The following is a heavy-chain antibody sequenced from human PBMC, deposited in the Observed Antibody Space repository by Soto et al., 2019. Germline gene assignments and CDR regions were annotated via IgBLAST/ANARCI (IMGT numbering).Heavy chain of an antibody. CDR2: ISYDGSNK. J-gene: IGHJ4*02. D-gene: IGHD3-22*01. CDR1: GFTFSSYG. Sequence: QVQLVESGGGVVQPGRSLRLSCAAPGFTFSSYGMHWVRQAPGKGLEWVAVISYDGSNKYYADSVKGRFTISRDNSKNTLYLQMNSLRAEDTAVYYCAKAGDYYDSSGYYLGDYFDYWGQGTLVTVSS. V-gene: IGHV3-30*18. CDR3: AKAGDYYDSSGYYLGDYFDY.